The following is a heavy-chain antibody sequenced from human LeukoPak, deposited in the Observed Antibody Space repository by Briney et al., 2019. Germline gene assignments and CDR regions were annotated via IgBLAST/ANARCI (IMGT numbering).Heavy chain of an antibody. J-gene: IGHJ4*02. Sequence: SVKVSCKASGGTFSSYAISWVRQAPGQGLEWMGGIIPIFGTANYAQKFQGRVTITADESTSTAYMELSSLRSEDTAVYYCARGSVDYDSSGYLLDYWGQGTLVTVSS. V-gene: IGHV1-69*13. D-gene: IGHD3-22*01. CDR1: GGTFSSYA. CDR2: IIPIFGTA. CDR3: ARGSVDYDSSGYLLDY.